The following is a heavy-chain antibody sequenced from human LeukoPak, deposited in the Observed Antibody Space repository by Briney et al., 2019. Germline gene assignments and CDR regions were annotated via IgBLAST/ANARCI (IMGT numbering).Heavy chain of an antibody. V-gene: IGHV3-48*03. D-gene: IGHD3/OR15-3a*01. Sequence: GGSLRLSCAASGFTFSSYEMNCVRQAPRKGREWVSYISSSGSTIYYADSVKGRFTISRDNSKNTQYLQMNSLRAEDTAVYYCAKDPADSPEPFDYWGQGTLVTVSS. CDR1: GFTFSSYE. J-gene: IGHJ4*02. CDR3: AKDPADSPEPFDY. CDR2: ISSSGSTI.